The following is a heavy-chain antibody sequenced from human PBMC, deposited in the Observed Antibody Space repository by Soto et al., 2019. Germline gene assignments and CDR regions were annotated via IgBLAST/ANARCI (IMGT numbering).Heavy chain of an antibody. CDR2: IYYSGST. D-gene: IGHD3-3*01. Sequence: PSETLSLTCTVSGGSISSYYWSWIRQPPGKGLEWIGYIYYSGSTNYNPSLKSRVTISVDTSKNQFSLKLSSVTAADTAVYYCARFDYDFWSGYQNRYYFDYWGQGTLVTVSS. CDR1: GGSISSYY. V-gene: IGHV4-59*08. J-gene: IGHJ4*02. CDR3: ARFDYDFWSGYQNRYYFDY.